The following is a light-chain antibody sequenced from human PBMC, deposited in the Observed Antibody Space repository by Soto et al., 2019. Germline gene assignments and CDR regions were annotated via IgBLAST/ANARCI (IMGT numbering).Light chain of an antibody. CDR1: SSNIGADYD. J-gene: IGLJ1*01. CDR2: GNI. Sequence: SVRSQPPSLSRAARPRVSSSCTGSSSNIGADYDVHWYQQFPGTAPKLLIDGNIDRPSGVPDRFSASKSGTSASLANTGLQAEDEADYYCQAYAPSLSGVVFGTGTKVTVL. CDR3: QAYAPSLSGVV. V-gene: IGLV1-40*01.